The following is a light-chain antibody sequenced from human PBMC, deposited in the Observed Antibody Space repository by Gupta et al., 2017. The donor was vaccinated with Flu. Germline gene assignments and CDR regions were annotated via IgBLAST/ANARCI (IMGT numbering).Light chain of an antibody. CDR2: AAS. Sequence: DIQMTQSPSSLSASVRDRVTITCRASQSISNFLNWYQQRPGKAPKLLIYAASSLQSGVPSRFSGSGSGTDFTLTISSLQPEDFATYYCQQSNSVSFTFGPGTKVDIK. J-gene: IGKJ3*01. V-gene: IGKV1-39*01. CDR3: QQSNSVSFT. CDR1: QSISNF.